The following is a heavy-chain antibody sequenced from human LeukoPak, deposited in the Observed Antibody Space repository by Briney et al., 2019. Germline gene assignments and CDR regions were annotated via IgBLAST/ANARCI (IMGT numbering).Heavy chain of an antibody. CDR1: GFTFSSYA. D-gene: IGHD2-2*01. J-gene: IGHJ4*02. CDR3: ARARYQLPRPGFGGSVAGSTYFDC. Sequence: GRSLRLSCAASGFTFSSYAMHWVRQAPGKGLEWVAVISYDGSNKYYADSVKGRFTISRDNSKNTLYLQMNSLRAEDTAVYYCARARYQLPRPGFGGSVAGSTYFDCWGQGTLVTVSS. V-gene: IGHV3-30*04. CDR2: ISYDGSNK.